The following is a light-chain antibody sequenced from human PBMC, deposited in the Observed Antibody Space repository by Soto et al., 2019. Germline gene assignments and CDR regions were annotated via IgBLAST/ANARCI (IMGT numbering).Light chain of an antibody. V-gene: IGLV2-14*01. CDR2: DVS. J-gene: IGLJ1*01. CDR1: SSDVGGYNY. CDR3: NSYTSSSTYV. Sequence: CGLWPPASRSASRGRSITMTCTGTSSDVGGYNYVSWYQQHPGKSPKVMIYDVSNRPSGVSNRFSGSKSGNTASLTISGLQAEDEADYYCNSYTSSSTYVFGTGTKVTVL.